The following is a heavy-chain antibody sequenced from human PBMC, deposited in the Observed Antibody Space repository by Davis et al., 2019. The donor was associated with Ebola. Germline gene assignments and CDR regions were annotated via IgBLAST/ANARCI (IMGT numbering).Heavy chain of an antibody. Sequence: ASVKVSCKASGYIFTSYAMHWVRQAPGQRLEWMGWINGGNGDTKYSQKFRDRVTITRDTSASTSYMELSSLRSEDTAVSYGARGKTVAGTRGLSWFDPWGPGTLVTVSS. CDR3: ARGKTVAGTRGLSWFDP. V-gene: IGHV1-3*01. CDR1: GYIFTSYA. D-gene: IGHD6-19*01. J-gene: IGHJ5*02. CDR2: INGGNGDT.